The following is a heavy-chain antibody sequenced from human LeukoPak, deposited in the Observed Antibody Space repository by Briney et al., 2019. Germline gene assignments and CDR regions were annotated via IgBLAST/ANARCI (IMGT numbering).Heavy chain of an antibody. CDR3: AAHIAAAGMWFDY. J-gene: IGHJ4*02. D-gene: IGHD6-13*01. CDR2: FDPEDGET. Sequence: GASVKVSCKVSGYILTELSMHWVRQAPGKGLEWMGGFDPEDGETIYAQKFQGRVTMTEDTSTDTAYMELSSLRSEDTAMYYCAAHIAAAGMWFDYWGQGTLVTVSS. V-gene: IGHV1-24*01. CDR1: GYILTELS.